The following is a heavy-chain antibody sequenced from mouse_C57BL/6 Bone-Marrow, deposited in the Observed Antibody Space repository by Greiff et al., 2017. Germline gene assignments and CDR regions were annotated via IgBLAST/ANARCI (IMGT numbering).Heavy chain of an antibody. J-gene: IGHJ3*01. CDR1: GYSFTDYN. V-gene: IGHV1-39*01. Sequence: EVQLQQSGPELVKPGASVKISCKASGYSFTDYNMNWVKQSNGKSLEWIGVINPNNGTTSYNQKFKGKATLTVDKSSSTADTQLNSLTSEDSAVXYCARRGDYDWFAYWGQGTLVTVSA. CDR2: INPNNGTT. CDR3: ARRGDYDWFAY. D-gene: IGHD2-4*01.